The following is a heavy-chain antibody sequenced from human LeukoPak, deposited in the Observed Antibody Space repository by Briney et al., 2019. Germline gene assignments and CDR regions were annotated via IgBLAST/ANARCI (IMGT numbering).Heavy chain of an antibody. CDR1: GGSISNYY. J-gene: IGHJ4*02. Sequence: SETLSLTCTVSGGSISNYYWSWIRQPAGKELEWIGRIYTNGNTNYNPSLKSRVTISVDRSKNQFSLKLSSVTAADTAVYYCARAGPRIAAAALDYWGQGTLVTVSS. CDR3: ARAGPRIAAAALDY. D-gene: IGHD6-13*01. V-gene: IGHV4-4*07. CDR2: IYTNGNT.